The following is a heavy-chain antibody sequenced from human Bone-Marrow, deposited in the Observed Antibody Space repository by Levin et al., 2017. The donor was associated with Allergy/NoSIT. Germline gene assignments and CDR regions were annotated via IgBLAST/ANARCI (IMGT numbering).Heavy chain of an antibody. J-gene: IGHJ4*02. CDR2: ISYDSTNE. CDR1: GFTFSRYG. D-gene: IGHD4-17*01. V-gene: IGHV3-30*18. Sequence: GGSLRLSCAASGFTFSRYGMHWVRQAPGKGLEWVAVISYDSTNEYYAASVEGRFTISRDNSKNTGYLQMNSLRGDDTAVYYCAKDLLGDYDDYWGQGTLVTVSS. CDR3: AKDLLGDYDDY.